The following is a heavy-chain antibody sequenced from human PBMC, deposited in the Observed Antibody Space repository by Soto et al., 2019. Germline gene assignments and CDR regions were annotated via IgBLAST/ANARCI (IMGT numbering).Heavy chain of an antibody. CDR2: ISGSGGST. CDR3: AKDGQSSTIFGVVNGWFDP. D-gene: IGHD3-3*01. Sequence: GSLRLSCAASGFTFSSYAMSWVRQAPGKGLEWVSAISGSGGSTYYADSVKGRFTISRDNSKNTLYLQMNSLRAEDTAVYYCAKDGQSSTIFGVVNGWFDPRGQGTLVTVSS. J-gene: IGHJ5*02. CDR1: GFTFSSYA. V-gene: IGHV3-23*01.